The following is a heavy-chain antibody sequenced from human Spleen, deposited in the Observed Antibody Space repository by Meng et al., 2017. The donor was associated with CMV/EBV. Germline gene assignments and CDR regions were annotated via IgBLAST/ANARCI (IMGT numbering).Heavy chain of an antibody. CDR2: INHSGST. CDR1: GGSFSGYY. V-gene: IGHV4-34*01. J-gene: IGHJ4*02. CDR3: ARGDRVVPALYYFDY. Sequence: YGGSFSGYYYSWIRQPPGKGLEWIGEINHSGSTNYNPSLKSRVTISVDTSKNQFSLKLSSVTAADTAVYYCARGDRVVPALYYFDYWGQGTLVTVSS. D-gene: IGHD2-2*01.